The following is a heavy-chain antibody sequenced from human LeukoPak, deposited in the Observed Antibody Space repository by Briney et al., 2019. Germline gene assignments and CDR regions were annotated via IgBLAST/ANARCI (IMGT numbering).Heavy chain of an antibody. CDR3: AKVVVVPAATTKTYYFDF. CDR2: ISGSGGST. D-gene: IGHD2-2*01. V-gene: IGHV3-23*01. CDR1: GFTFSTYA. Sequence: GGSLRLSCAASGFTFSTYAMSWVRQAPGKGLEWVSAISGSGGSTYYADSVKGRFTIFRDNSKNTLYLQMNSLRAEDTAVYYCAKVVVVPAATTKTYYFDFWGQGTLVTVSS. J-gene: IGHJ4*02.